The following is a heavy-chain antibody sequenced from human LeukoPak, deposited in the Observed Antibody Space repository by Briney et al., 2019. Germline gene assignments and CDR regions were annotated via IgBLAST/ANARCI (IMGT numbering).Heavy chain of an antibody. CDR3: ARDLVVPAAMPYYYYYYMDV. CDR1: GGSISSYY. D-gene: IGHD2-2*01. V-gene: IGHV4-59*01. J-gene: IGHJ6*03. Sequence: PSETLSLTCTVSGGSISSYYWSWIRQPPGKGLERIGYIYYSGSTNYNPSLKSRVTISVDTSKNQFSLKLSSVTAADTAVYYCARDLVVPAAMPYYYYYYMDVWGKGTTVTVSS. CDR2: IYYSGST.